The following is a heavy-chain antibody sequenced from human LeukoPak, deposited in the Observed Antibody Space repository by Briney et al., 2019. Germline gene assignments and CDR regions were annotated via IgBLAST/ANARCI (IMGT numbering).Heavy chain of an antibody. CDR3: ASSASTSWLHFDY. V-gene: IGHV1-2*06. D-gene: IGHD6-13*01. J-gene: IGHJ4*02. CDR2: IILKTGGT. Sequence: ASVKVSCKASGHTFTDYYRHWVRQAPGQGLECMGRIILKTGGTEYAQKFQGRVTMTRDTSISTAYLELSGLRSDDTAVYYCASSASTSWLHFDYWGQGTLVTVSS. CDR1: GHTFTDYY.